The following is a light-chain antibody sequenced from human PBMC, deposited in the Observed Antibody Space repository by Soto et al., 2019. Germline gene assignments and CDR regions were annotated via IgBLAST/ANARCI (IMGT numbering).Light chain of an antibody. Sequence: DIQMTQSPSSLSASVEDRVIITCRASQSISNHLNWYQQKPGKAPKLLIFAASSLQSGVPSRFSGSRSGTDFTLTISSLQPEDFATYYCQQSYSTPRKTFGQGTKVDIK. J-gene: IGKJ1*01. CDR2: AAS. CDR3: QQSYSTPRKT. V-gene: IGKV1-39*01. CDR1: QSISNH.